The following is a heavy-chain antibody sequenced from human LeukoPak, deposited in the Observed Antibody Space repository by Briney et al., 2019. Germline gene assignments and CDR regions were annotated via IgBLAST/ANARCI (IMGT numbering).Heavy chain of an antibody. CDR2: MNPNSGNT. V-gene: IGHV1-8*01. D-gene: IGHD6-13*01. J-gene: IGHJ3*02. CDR3: AIDSSSCAFDI. CDR1: GYTFTSYD. Sequence: ASVKVSCKASGYTFTSYDINWVRQATGQGLEWMGWMNPNSGNTDYAQKFQGRVTVTRNTSISTAYMELSSLRSEDTAVYYCAIDSSSCAFDIWGQGTMVTVSS.